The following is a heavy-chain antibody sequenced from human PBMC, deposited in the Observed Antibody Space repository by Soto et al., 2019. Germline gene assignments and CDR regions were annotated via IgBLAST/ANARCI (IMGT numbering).Heavy chain of an antibody. D-gene: IGHD1-20*01. V-gene: IGHV4-59*01. CDR2: IYYSGST. CDR3: ARDITGDAFDI. Sequence: SETLSLTCNVSGGSISSYYWSWIRQPPGKGLEWIGYIYYSGSTNYNPSLKSRVTISVDTSKNQFSLKLSSVTAADSAVYYCARDITGDAFDIWGQGTMVTVSS. J-gene: IGHJ3*02. CDR1: GGSISSYY.